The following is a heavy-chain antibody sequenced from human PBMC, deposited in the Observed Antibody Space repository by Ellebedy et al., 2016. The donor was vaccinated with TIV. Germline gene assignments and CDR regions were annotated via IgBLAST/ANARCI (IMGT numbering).Heavy chain of an antibody. Sequence: PGGSLRLSCAGSGFTFSFYWMSWVRQAPGTGPEWVANINKDGSEKFYVDSVKGRFTISRDNAKNSLYLQMNSLRAEDTAVYYCASPPGVVALWGQGTPVTVSS. J-gene: IGHJ4*02. CDR3: ASPPGVVAL. CDR2: INKDGSEK. D-gene: IGHD3-10*01. V-gene: IGHV3-7*03. CDR1: GFTFSFYW.